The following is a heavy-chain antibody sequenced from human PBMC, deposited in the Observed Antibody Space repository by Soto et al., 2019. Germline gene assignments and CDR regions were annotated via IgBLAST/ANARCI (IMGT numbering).Heavy chain of an antibody. CDR3: ARRIKYYYAMDV. D-gene: IGHD2-15*01. Sequence: QVQLQESGPGLVKPSETLSLTCTVSGGSISSYYWSWIRQPPGKGLEWIGYISDSGSTNYNPSLKRRVTISVDTSNNQFSLKLSSVTAADTAVYYCARRIKYYYAMDVWGQGTTVTVSS. J-gene: IGHJ6*02. CDR1: GGSISSYY. V-gene: IGHV4-59*08. CDR2: ISDSGST.